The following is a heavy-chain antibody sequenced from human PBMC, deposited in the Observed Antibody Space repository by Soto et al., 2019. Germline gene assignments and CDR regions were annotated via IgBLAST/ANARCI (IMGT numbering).Heavy chain of an antibody. J-gene: IGHJ5*02. Sequence: SSVKPSCKAPVYTFTSYDITWVRHAPAQGLEWMGWISAYNGNTNYAQKLQGRVTMTTDTSSSTAYMELRSLRSDDTGVYYCAGGSYYDILTGYDKGGHWFARWGQGTLVTVSS. V-gene: IGHV1-18*01. CDR3: AGGSYYDILTGYDKGGHWFAR. D-gene: IGHD3-9*01. CDR1: VYTFTSYD. CDR2: ISAYNGNT.